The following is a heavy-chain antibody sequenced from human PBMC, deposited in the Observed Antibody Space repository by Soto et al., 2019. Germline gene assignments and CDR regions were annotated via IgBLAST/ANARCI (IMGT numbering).Heavy chain of an antibody. CDR3: ARDLSSPIAVAGIMWGYFDY. Sequence: ASVKVSCKASGYTFTSYYMHWVRQAPGQGLEWMGIINPSGGSTSYAQKFQGRVTMTRDTSTSTVYMELSSLRSEDTAVYYCARDLSSPIAVAGIMWGYFDYWGQGTLVTVSS. CDR2: INPSGGST. CDR1: GYTFTSYY. D-gene: IGHD6-19*01. V-gene: IGHV1-46*01. J-gene: IGHJ4*02.